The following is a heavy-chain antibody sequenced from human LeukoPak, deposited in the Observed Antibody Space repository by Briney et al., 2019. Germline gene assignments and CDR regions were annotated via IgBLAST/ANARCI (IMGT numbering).Heavy chain of an antibody. CDR1: GYTFSSYD. Sequence: ASVKVSCKASGYTFSSYDISWVRQAPGQGLEWMGWISTYSGNTNYAQKLQGRVTMTTDTSTSTAYMELRSLRSDDTAVYYCARDPGYSSGWYVPPFDYWGQGTLVTVSS. V-gene: IGHV1-18*01. D-gene: IGHD6-19*01. CDR3: ARDPGYSSGWYVPPFDY. CDR2: ISTYSGNT. J-gene: IGHJ4*02.